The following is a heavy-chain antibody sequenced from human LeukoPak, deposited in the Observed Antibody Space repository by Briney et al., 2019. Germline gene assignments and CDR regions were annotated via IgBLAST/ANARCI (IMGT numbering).Heavy chain of an antibody. CDR1: GFTFSSYG. J-gene: IGHJ4*02. Sequence: GGSLRLSCAASGFTFSSYGMHWVRQAPGKGLEWVAVISYDGSNKYYADSVKGRFTISRDNSKNTLYLQMNSLRAEDTAVYYCAIDQKIVYGSSWYYFDYWGQGTLVTVSS. CDR3: AIDQKIVYGSSWYYFDY. D-gene: IGHD6-13*01. V-gene: IGHV3-30*03. CDR2: ISYDGSNK.